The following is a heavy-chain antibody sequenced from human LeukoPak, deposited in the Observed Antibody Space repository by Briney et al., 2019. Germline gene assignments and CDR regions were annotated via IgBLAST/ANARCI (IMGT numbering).Heavy chain of an antibody. CDR3: ARHEGGGWYIDY. CDR1: GYSFSNYW. CDR2: IYPDESNI. V-gene: IGHV5-51*01. D-gene: IGHD6-19*01. Sequence: GESLKISCMGSGYSFSNYWIGWVRQMPGKGLEWMGIIYPDESNIRYSPSFQGQVTISVDKSISTAYLQWSSLKASDTAIYYCARHEGGGWYIDYWGQGTLVSVSS. J-gene: IGHJ4*02.